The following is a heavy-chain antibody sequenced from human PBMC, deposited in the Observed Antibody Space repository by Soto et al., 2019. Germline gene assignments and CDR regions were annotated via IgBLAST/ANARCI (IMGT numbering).Heavy chain of an antibody. CDR3: ARDSKRGYSGYDKLDY. V-gene: IGHV4-59*01. D-gene: IGHD5-12*01. Sequence: SQTLSLTCTVSPGSIRSYYWSWIRQPPGKGLEWMGYIYCSGSTNSNPSLKSRGTISVHTSKNQFSLKLSSVTAADTAVYYCARDSKRGYSGYDKLDYWGEGTLVTVSS. J-gene: IGHJ4*02. CDR1: PGSIRSYY. CDR2: IYCSGST.